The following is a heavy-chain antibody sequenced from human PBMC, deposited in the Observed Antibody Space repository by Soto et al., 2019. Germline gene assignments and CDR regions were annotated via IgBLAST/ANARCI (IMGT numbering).Heavy chain of an antibody. CDR3: ASANAGAFNI. Sequence: SETLSLTCTVSGGSVTSATYYWSWIRQPPGKGLGYIGYIYYSGSTNYNPSLNSRVTISVDTPKNQFSLKLSSATAADTALYYCASANAGAFNIWGQGTMVTVSS. CDR1: GGSVTSATYY. CDR2: IYYSGST. V-gene: IGHV4-61*01. J-gene: IGHJ3*02.